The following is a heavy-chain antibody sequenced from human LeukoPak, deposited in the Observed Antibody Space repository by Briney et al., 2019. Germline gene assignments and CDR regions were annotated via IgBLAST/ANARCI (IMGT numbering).Heavy chain of an antibody. V-gene: IGHV3-23*01. D-gene: IGHD6-13*01. J-gene: IGHJ5*02. CDR1: GLTFSSNA. CDR2: ISGSGGST. Sequence: QTGGSLRLSCAASGLTFSSNAMSWVRQAPGKGLDRVSAISGSGGSTYYADSVKGRFTISRDNSKNTLYLQMNSLRAEDTAVYYCAKDSSSWYNWFDPWGQGTLVTVSS. CDR3: AKDSSSWYNWFDP.